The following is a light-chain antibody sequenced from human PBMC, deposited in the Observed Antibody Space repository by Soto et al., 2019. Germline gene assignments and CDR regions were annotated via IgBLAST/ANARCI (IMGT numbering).Light chain of an antibody. Sequence: DIQMTQSPSTLSASVGDRVTITCRASQSISSWLAWYQQKPGKAPKLLIYDASSLESGVPSRFSGSGSGTESTLTISSLQPDDFATYYCQQYNSYSYTFGQGTTLEIK. V-gene: IGKV1-5*01. J-gene: IGKJ2*01. CDR3: QQYNSYSYT. CDR1: QSISSW. CDR2: DAS.